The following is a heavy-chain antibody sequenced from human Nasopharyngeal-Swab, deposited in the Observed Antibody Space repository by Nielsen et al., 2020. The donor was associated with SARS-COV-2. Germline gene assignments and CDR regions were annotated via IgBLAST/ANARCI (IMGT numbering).Heavy chain of an antibody. Sequence: SGPTLVKPTQTLTLTCTFSGFSLSTSAMCVSWIRQPPGKALEWLARIDWDDDKYYSTPLKTRLTISKDTSKNQVVLTMTNMDPVDTATYYCARNINDYGDYHGVLDIWGQGTMVTVSS. V-gene: IGHV2-70*11. J-gene: IGHJ3*02. CDR1: GFSLSTSAMC. CDR3: ARNINDYGDYHGVLDI. CDR2: IDWDDDK. D-gene: IGHD4-17*01.